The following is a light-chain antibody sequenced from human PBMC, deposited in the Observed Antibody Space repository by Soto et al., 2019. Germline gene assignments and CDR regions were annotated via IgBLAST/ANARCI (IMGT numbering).Light chain of an antibody. V-gene: IGLV1-44*01. CDR2: SNN. CDR3: AAWDDSLNGHVV. CDR1: SANIGSNT. J-gene: IGLJ2*01. Sequence: QAVVTQPPSASGTPGQRVAISYSGSSANIGSNTVNWYQQLPGTAPKLLIYSNNQRPSGVPDRFSGSKSGTSASLAISGLQSKHEADYYCAAWDDSLNGHVVFGGGTKLTVL.